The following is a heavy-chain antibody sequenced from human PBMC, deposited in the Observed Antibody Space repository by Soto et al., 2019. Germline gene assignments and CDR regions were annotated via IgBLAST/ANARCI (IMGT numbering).Heavy chain of an antibody. J-gene: IGHJ6*02. V-gene: IGHV4-34*01. Sequence: NPSETLSLTCAVYGGSFSGYYWSWIRQPPGKGLEWIGEINHSGSTNYNPSLKSRVTISVDTSKNQFSLKLSSVTAADTAVYYCAREQLVYYYYYGMDVWGQGTTVTVSS. CDR3: AREQLVYYYYYGMDV. D-gene: IGHD6-6*01. CDR1: GGSFSGYY. CDR2: INHSGST.